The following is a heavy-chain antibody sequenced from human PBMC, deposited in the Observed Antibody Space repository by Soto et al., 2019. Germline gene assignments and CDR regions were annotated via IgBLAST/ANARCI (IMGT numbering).Heavy chain of an antibody. CDR3: ARDLTTVPWVHYYYYGMDV. V-gene: IGHV3-30-3*01. Sequence: PGGSLRLSCAASGFTFSSYAMHWVRQAPGKGLEWVAVISYDGSNKYYADSVKGRFTISRDNSKNTLYLQMNSLRAEDTAVYYCARDLTTVPWVHYYYYGMDVWGQGTTVTVSS. CDR1: GFTFSSYA. J-gene: IGHJ6*02. CDR2: ISYDGSNK. D-gene: IGHD4-17*01.